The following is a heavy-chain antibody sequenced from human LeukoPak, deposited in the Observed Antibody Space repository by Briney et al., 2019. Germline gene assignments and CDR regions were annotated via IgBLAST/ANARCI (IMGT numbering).Heavy chain of an antibody. D-gene: IGHD6-13*01. CDR3: ARVAYYSSSWYVADY. CDR2: INPNSGGT. J-gene: IGHJ4*02. V-gene: IGHV1-2*02. Sequence: GASVKVSCKASGYTFTGYYMHWVRQAPGQGLEWMGWINPNSGGTNYAQKFQGRVTMTRDTSISTAYMELSRLRSDDTAVCYCARVAYYSSSWYVADYWGQGTLVTVSS. CDR1: GYTFTGYY.